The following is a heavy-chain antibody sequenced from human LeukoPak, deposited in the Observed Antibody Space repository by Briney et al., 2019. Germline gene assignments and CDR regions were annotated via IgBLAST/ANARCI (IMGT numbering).Heavy chain of an antibody. CDR3: ATVPIAAAGTPFLFDY. CDR2: FDPEDGET. J-gene: IGHJ4*02. CDR1: GYTLTELS. V-gene: IGHV1-24*01. Sequence: ASVKVSCKVSGYTLTELSMHWVRQAPGKGLEWMGGFDPEDGETIYAQKFQGRVTMTEDTSTDTAYMELSSLRSEDTAVYYCATVPIAAAGTPFLFDYWGQGTLVTVSS. D-gene: IGHD6-13*01.